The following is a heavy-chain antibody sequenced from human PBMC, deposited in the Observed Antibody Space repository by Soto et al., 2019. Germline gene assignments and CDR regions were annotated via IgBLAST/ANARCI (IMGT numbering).Heavy chain of an antibody. CDR2: IKQDGSEK. V-gene: IGHV3-7*01. J-gene: IGHJ1*01. Sequence: GGSLRLSCAASGFTFSSYWMSWVRQAPGKGLEWVANIKQDGSEKYYVDSVKGRFTISRDNAKNSLYLQMNSLRAEDTAVYYCATLHGDYFPEYFQHWGQGTLVTVSS. CDR3: ATLHGDYFPEYFQH. D-gene: IGHD4-17*01. CDR1: GFTFSSYW.